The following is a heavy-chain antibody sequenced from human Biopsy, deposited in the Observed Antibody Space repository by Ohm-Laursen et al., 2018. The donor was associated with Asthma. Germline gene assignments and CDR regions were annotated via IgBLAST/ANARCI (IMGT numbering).Heavy chain of an antibody. CDR2: ILTKFDIT. Sequence: GSSVKVSCKVSGGMFGNYAISWVRQAPGHGLEWMGTILTKFDITSYAEKFQGRVTITADKSTSTTYMELSRLRSEDTAVYYCARSYDTDSYPVLVLDYWGQGTLVTVSS. CDR1: GGMFGNYA. D-gene: IGHD3-22*01. CDR3: ARSYDTDSYPVLVLDY. V-gene: IGHV1-69*04. J-gene: IGHJ4*02.